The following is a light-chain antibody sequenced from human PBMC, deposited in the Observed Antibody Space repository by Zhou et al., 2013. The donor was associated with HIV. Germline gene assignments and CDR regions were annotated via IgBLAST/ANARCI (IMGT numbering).Light chain of an antibody. CDR2: DAS. Sequence: EIVLTQSPATLSLSPGERATLSCRASQSVSNYLTWYQQKPGQAPRLLIYDASSRATGIPARFSGSGSGTEFTLTISRLEPEDFAVYYCQHYGVSPYTFGPGTKLEIK. CDR3: QHYGVSPYT. V-gene: IGKV3-20*01. J-gene: IGKJ2*01. CDR1: QSVSNY.